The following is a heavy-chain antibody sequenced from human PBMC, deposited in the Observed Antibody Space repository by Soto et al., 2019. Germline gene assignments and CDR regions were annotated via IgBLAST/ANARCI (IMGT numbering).Heavy chain of an antibody. CDR2: VYHTGDT. CDR1: GGTVASSHW. V-gene: IGHV4-4*02. J-gene: IGHJ5*02. CDR3: AREIVTAGGNNYFDP. Sequence: SETLSLTCGVSGGTVASSHWWSWVRQSPSRGLEWIGNVYHTGDTNFNPSLQSRVTFSVDKSNNQFSLRLTSLTAADTAVYFCAREIVTAGGNNYFDPWGPGTLVTVSS. D-gene: IGHD2-21*02.